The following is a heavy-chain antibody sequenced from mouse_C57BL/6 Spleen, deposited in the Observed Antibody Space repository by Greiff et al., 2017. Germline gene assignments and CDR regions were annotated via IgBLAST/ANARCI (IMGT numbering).Heavy chain of an antibody. Sequence: EVQLLQSGRGLVQPGASLKLSCKASGYTFTDYYMTWVRQTHGKSLEWIGDINPNNGGTSYPQTIKGKFTFTRDKATSTAYMELRNLPSEDTAVYYCARYSPYCAMDVWGQGTSVTVSS. V-gene: IGHV1-26*01. CDR3: ARYSPYCAMDV. J-gene: IGHJ4*01. CDR1: GYTFTDYY. CDR2: INPNNGGT.